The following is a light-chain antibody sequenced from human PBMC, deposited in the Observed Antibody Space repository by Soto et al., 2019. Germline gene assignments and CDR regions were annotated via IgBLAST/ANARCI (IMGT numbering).Light chain of an antibody. V-gene: IGLV2-8*01. CDR1: SSDVGGYNY. Sequence: QSVLTQPPSASGSPGQSVTISCTGTSSDVGGYNYVSWYQQRPGKAPKLMIYEVNKRPSGVPDRFSGSKSGNTASLTVSGLQADDEADYYCSSYAGSDHRGVFGTGTKVTVL. CDR3: SSYAGSDHRGV. J-gene: IGLJ1*01. CDR2: EVN.